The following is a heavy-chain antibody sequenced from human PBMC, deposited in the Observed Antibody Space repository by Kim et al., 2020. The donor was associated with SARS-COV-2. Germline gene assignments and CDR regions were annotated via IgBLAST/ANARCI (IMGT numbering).Heavy chain of an antibody. CDR1: GGSISSISYY. CDR3: AMGYGSGGSCSDWYFDL. CDR2: IYSSGST. Sequence: SETLSLTCTVSGGSISSISYYWGWIRQPPGKGLEWIGSIYSSGSTYYNPALKSRVTISVDTSKNHFSLNLSSVTAADTAVYYCAMGYGSGGSCSDWYFDLWGRGTLVTVSS. J-gene: IGHJ2*01. V-gene: IGHV4-39*02. D-gene: IGHD2-15*01.